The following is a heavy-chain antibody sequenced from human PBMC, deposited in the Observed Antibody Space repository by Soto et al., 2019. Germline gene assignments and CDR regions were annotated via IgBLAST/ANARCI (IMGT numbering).Heavy chain of an antibody. D-gene: IGHD5-18*01. J-gene: IGHJ4*02. V-gene: IGHV3-33*01. Sequence: PGGSLRLSCAASGFSFENYGMHWVRQAPGKGLEWVAAIWFNGSERKYGDSVKGRFTISRDNSKNTVFLQMSSLSAEDTTVYYCVRGNGYTYGLFDNRGQGTLVTVSS. CDR1: GFSFENYG. CDR3: VRGNGYTYGLFDN. CDR2: IWFNGSER.